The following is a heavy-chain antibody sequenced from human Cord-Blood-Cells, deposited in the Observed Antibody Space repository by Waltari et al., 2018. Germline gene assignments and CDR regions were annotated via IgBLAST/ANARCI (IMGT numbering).Heavy chain of an antibody. V-gene: IGHV1-69*01. CDR2: IIPICGTA. CDR1: GGTFSSYA. D-gene: IGHD2-15*01. J-gene: IGHJ4*02. CDR3: ASVGRYCSGGSCYFDY. Sequence: QVQLVQSGAEVKKPGSSVKVSCKASGGTFSSYAISWVRPAPGQGLEWMGGIIPICGTANYAQKFQDRVTITADESTSTAYMELSSLRSEDTAVYYCASVGRYCSGGSCYFDYWGQGTLVTVSS.